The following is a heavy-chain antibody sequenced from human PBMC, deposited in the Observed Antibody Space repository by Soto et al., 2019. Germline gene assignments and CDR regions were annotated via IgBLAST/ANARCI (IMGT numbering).Heavy chain of an antibody. J-gene: IGHJ6*02. CDR2: VSDNGDNK. CDR1: GFTFNNYG. Sequence: PGGSLRLSCAASGFTFNNYGMHWVRQAPGKGLEWVSVVSDNGDNKYYTDSVKGRFTISRDNSKNTLYLQMSSLRAEDTAVFYCIRGFYGLDVWGQGTTVTVSS. CDR3: IRGFYGLDV. V-gene: IGHV3-30*03.